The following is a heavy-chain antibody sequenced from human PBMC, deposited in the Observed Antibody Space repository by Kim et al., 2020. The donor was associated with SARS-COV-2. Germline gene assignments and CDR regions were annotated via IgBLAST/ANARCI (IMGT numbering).Heavy chain of an antibody. D-gene: IGHD6-19*01. CDR3: ARDPGARIAVAPSAMGYYFDY. Sequence: GGSLRLSCAASGFTFSSYAMHWVRQAPGKGLEWVAVISYDGSNKYYADSVKGRFTISRDNSKNTLYLQMNSLRAEDTAVYYCARDPGARIAVAPSAMGYYFDYWGQGTLVTVSS. J-gene: IGHJ4*02. V-gene: IGHV3-30*04. CDR2: ISYDGSNK. CDR1: GFTFSSYA.